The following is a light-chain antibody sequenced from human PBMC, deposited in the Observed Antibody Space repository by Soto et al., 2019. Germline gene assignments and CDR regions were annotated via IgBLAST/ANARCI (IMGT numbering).Light chain of an antibody. J-gene: IGLJ1*01. V-gene: IGLV4-69*01. CDR1: SGDSSYA. CDR2: LNSDGSH. Sequence: QLVLTQSPSASASLGASVKLTCSQSSGDSSYAIAWHQQQPEKGPRYLMKLNSDGSHSKGDGIPDRFSGSSSGAERYLTISSLQSEDEADYYCQTWGTGIHVFGTGTKLTVL. CDR3: QTWGTGIHV.